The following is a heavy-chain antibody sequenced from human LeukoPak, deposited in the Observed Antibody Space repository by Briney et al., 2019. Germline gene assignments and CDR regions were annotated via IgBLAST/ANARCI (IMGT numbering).Heavy chain of an antibody. CDR1: GYTFTSYD. D-gene: IGHD6-19*01. V-gene: IGHV1-8*01. CDR3: ARVYSSGWYYHYYYYMDV. J-gene: IGHJ6*03. Sequence: ASVKVSCKASGYTFTSYDINWVRQATGQGLEWMGWMNPNSGNTGYAQRFQGRVTMTRNTSISTAYMELSSLRSEDTAVYYCARVYSSGWYYHYYYYMDVWGKGTTVTVSS. CDR2: MNPNSGNT.